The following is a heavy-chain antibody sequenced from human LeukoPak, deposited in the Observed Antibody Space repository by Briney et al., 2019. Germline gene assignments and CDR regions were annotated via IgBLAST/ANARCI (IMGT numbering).Heavy chain of an antibody. CDR2: INHSGST. J-gene: IGHJ4*02. V-gene: IGHV4-34*01. D-gene: IGHD4-17*01. CDR1: GFTFSDYY. Sequence: SGGSLRLSCAAAGFTFSDYYWSWIRQPPGKGLEWIGEINHSGSTNYNPSLKSRVTISVDTSKNQFSLKLSSVTAADTAVYYCARNDYGDYQWGYYFDYWGQGTLVTVSS. CDR3: ARNDYGDYQWGYYFDY.